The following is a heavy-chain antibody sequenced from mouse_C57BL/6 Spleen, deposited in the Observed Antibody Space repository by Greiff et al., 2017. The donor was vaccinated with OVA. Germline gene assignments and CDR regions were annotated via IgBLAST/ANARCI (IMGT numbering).Heavy chain of an antibody. CDR2: IDPNSGGT. J-gene: IGHJ3*01. CDR3: APDSSGYVGFAY. CDR1: GYTFTSYW. D-gene: IGHD3-2*02. V-gene: IGHV1-72*01. Sequence: QVQLKQPGAELVKPGASVKLSCKASGYTFTSYWMHWVKQRPGRGLEWIGRIDPNSGGTKYNEKFKSKATLTVDKPSSTAYMQLSSLTSEDSAVYYCAPDSSGYVGFAYWGQGTLVTVSA.